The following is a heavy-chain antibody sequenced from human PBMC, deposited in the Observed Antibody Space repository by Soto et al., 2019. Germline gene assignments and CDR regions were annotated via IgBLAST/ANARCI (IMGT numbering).Heavy chain of an antibody. CDR2: ISGSGGST. J-gene: IGHJ4*02. V-gene: IGHV3-23*01. CDR1: GFTFSIYA. D-gene: IGHD6-13*01. Sequence: EVQLLESGGGLVQPGGSLRLSCAAAGFTFSIYAMSWVRQAPGKGLEWVSAISGSGGSTYYADSVKGRFTISRDNSKNTLYMQMNVLRADDTAVYYCAKATLGGAATLIRDYWGQGTLVTVSS. CDR3: AKATLGGAATLIRDY.